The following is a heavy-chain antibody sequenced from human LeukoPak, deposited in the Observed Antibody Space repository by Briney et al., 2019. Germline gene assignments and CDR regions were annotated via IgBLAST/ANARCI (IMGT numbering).Heavy chain of an antibody. D-gene: IGHD2-2*01. CDR3: AKAPSIGEYYYYNYGMDV. CDR1: GFTFSSYA. J-gene: IGHJ6*02. Sequence: GGALRLSCAASGFTFSSYAMSWVRQAPGKGLEWVANIKQDGSEKYYVDSVKGRFTISRDNAKNSLYLQMNSLRAEDTAVYYCAKAPSIGEYYYYNYGMDVWGQGTTVTVSS. CDR2: IKQDGSEK. V-gene: IGHV3-7*01.